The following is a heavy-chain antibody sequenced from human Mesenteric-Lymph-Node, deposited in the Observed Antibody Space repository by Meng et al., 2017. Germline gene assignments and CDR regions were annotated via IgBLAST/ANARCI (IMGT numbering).Heavy chain of an antibody. CDR3: ARDLAGGGIAVAGDWFDP. CDR2: IYYSGST. V-gene: IGHV4-39*07. D-gene: IGHD6-19*01. CDR1: GGSISSSSYY. Sequence: SETLSLTCTGSGGSISSSSYYWGWIRQPPGKGLEWIGSIYYSGSTYYNPSLKSRVTISVDTSKNQFSLKLSSVTAADTAVYYCARDLAGGGIAVAGDWFDPWGQGTLVTVSS. J-gene: IGHJ5*02.